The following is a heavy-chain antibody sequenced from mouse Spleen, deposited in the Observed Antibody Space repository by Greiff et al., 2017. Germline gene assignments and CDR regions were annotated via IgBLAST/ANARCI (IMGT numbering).Heavy chain of an antibody. D-gene: IGHD4-1*01. Sequence: VQLQQSGAELARPGASVKLSCKASGYTFTSYGISWVKQRTGQGLEWIGEIYPRSGNTYYNEKFKGKATLTADKSSSTAYMELRSLTSEDSAVYFCARHWDGAWFAYWGQGTLVTVSA. J-gene: IGHJ3*01. CDR1: GYTFTSYG. CDR2: IYPRSGNT. CDR3: ARHWDGAWFAY. V-gene: IGHV1-81*01.